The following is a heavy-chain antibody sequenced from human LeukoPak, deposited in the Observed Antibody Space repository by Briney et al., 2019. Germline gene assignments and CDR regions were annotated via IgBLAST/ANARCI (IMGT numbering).Heavy chain of an antibody. CDR1: GFTFSSYA. Sequence: GGSLRLSCAASGFTFSSYAMHWVRQAPGKGLEWVAVISYDGSNKYYADSVKGRFTISRDNSKNTFYLQMNSLRVEDTAIYYCARGILGLIPIDYWGQGTLVTVSS. CDR2: ISYDGSNK. V-gene: IGHV3-30*14. J-gene: IGHJ4*02. CDR3: ARGILGLIPIDY. D-gene: IGHD1-26*01.